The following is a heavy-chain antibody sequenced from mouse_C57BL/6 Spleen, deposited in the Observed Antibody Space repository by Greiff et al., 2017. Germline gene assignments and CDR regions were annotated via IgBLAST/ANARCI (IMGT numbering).Heavy chain of an antibody. CDR1: GYSITSGYY. J-gene: IGHJ2*01. CDR2: ISYDGSN. D-gene: IGHD2-1*01. Sequence: EVKLMASGPGLVKPSQSLSLTCSVTGYSITSGYYWNWIRQFPGNKLEWMGYISYDGSNNYNPSLKNRISITRDTSKNQFFLKLNSVTTEDTATYYCAREAYGNYGGFDYWGQGTTLTVSS. CDR3: AREAYGNYGGFDY. V-gene: IGHV3-6*01.